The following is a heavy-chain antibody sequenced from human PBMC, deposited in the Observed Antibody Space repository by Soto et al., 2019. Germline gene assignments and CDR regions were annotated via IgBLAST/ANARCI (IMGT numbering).Heavy chain of an antibody. J-gene: IGHJ4*02. Sequence: PGGSLGLACVASGYTFNSHEMNWIRQTPGKRLEWISSVSGSGTTKYADSVKGRFTISRDNAHKSIYLQMNSLRVEYTGVYYCARGGIHWGQVALVT. CDR3: ARGGIH. D-gene: IGHD6-13*01. CDR1: GYTFNSHE. CDR2: VSGSGTT. V-gene: IGHV3-48*03.